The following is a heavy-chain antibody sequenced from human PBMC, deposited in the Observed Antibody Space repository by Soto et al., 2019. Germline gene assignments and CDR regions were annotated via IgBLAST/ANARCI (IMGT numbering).Heavy chain of an antibody. CDR2: MNPNSGNT. J-gene: IGHJ5*02. CDR1: GYTFTSYD. Sequence: ASVKVSCKASGYTFTSYDINWVRQATGQGLERMGWMNPNSGNTGYAQKFQGRVTMTRNTSISTAYMELSSLRSEDTAVYYCARGNSAGSYYDFWSGYYMGVWFDPWGQGTLVTVS. CDR3: ARGNSAGSYYDFWSGYYMGVWFDP. D-gene: IGHD3-3*01. V-gene: IGHV1-8*01.